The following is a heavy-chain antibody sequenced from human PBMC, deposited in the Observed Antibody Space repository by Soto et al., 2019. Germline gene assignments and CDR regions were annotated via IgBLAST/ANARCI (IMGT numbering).Heavy chain of an antibody. V-gene: IGHV1-8*01. J-gene: IGHJ6*02. Sequence: QVQLVQSGAEVKKPGASVKVSCKASGYTFTSYDINWVRQATGQGLEWMGWMNPNSGNTGYAQKFQGRVTLTRNTSINKASMELRRQRSEETAVYYCARGWGSYYNSYGYYYYYGMDVWGQGTTVSVSS. CDR2: MNPNSGNT. CDR1: GYTFTSYD. CDR3: ARGWGSYYNSYGYYYYYGMDV. D-gene: IGHD3-10*01.